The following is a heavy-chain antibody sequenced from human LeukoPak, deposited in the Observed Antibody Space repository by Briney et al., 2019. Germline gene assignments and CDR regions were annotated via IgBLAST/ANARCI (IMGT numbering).Heavy chain of an antibody. Sequence: ASVKVSCKASGGTFSSYAISWVRQAPGQGLEWMGRIIPIFGTANYARKFQGRVTITTDESTSTAYMELSSLRSEDTAVYYCARGDYDFWSGLMFDPWGQGTLVTVSS. CDR2: IIPIFGTA. CDR3: ARGDYDFWSGLMFDP. CDR1: GGTFSSYA. V-gene: IGHV1-69*05. D-gene: IGHD3-3*01. J-gene: IGHJ5*02.